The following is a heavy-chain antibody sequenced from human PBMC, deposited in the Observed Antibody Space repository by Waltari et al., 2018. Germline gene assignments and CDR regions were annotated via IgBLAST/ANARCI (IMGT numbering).Heavy chain of an antibody. CDR2: VSYSGTT. D-gene: IGHD5-12*01. CDR1: GVSITSTRHY. CDR3: ATYIGASVGTAAFDV. V-gene: IGHV4-39*01. Sequence: QLQLQESGPRLVKPSETLSLICSVSGVSITSTRHYWAWIRQSPGQGLEWIGTVSYSGTTYISPSLKSRVSLSRDTSKNQVSLILGSVTAADMAVYYCATYIGASVGTAAFDVWGQGTMVTVSS. J-gene: IGHJ3*01.